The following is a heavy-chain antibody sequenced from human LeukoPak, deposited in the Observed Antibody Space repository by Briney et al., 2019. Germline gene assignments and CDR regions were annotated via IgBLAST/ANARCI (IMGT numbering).Heavy chain of an antibody. J-gene: IGHJ4*02. CDR2: LRYDGSNK. D-gene: IGHD3-22*01. V-gene: IGHV3-30*02. CDR1: GFTFGSCG. CDR3: AKGYCDSSGSYFDY. Sequence: GGTLRLSCAASGFTFGSCGMHGVRQAPARGLEGVAFLRYDGSNKYYADSVKGRFTISRDYSKITLYLQMNSLRADDTAVYYCAKGYCDSSGSYFDYWGQGTLVTVSS.